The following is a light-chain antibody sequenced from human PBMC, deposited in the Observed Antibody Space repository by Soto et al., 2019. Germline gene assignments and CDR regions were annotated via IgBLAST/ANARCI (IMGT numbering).Light chain of an antibody. CDR3: CSYAARVV. CDR2: DVS. J-gene: IGLJ2*01. Sequence: QSALTQPRSVSGSPGQSVTISCTGTSSDVGGYNYVSWYQQHPGKAPKLMIYDVSKRPSGVPDRFSGSKSGNTASLTISGLQAEDEADYYCCSYAARVVFGGGTQLTVL. V-gene: IGLV2-11*01. CDR1: SSDVGGYNY.